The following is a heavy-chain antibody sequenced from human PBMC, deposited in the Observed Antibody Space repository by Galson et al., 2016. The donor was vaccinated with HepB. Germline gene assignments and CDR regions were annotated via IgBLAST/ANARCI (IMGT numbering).Heavy chain of an antibody. CDR3: AKDRIGVIADAFDM. CDR2: ISSSGGST. Sequence: LRLSCAASGFTFTSFVMTWVRQAPGKGLEWVSSISSSGGSTNYADSVRGRFTISRDNSKNMLYLQMDSLGAEDTAVYYCAKDRIGVIADAFDMWGQGIMVTVSS. J-gene: IGHJ3*02. D-gene: IGHD1-26*01. V-gene: IGHV3-23*01. CDR1: GFTFTSFV.